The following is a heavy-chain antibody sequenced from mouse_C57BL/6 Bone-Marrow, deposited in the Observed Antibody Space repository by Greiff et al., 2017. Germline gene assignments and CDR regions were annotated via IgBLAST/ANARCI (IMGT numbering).Heavy chain of an antibody. Sequence: QVQLKESGAELVRPGASVTLSCKASGYTFTDYEMHWVKQTPVHGLEWIGAIDPETGGTAYNQKFKGKAILTADKSSSTAYMELRSLTSEDSAVYYCTRKGIGFDYWGQGTTLTVSA. CDR1: GYTFTDYE. J-gene: IGHJ2*01. D-gene: IGHD2-14*01. CDR3: TRKGIGFDY. CDR2: IDPETGGT. V-gene: IGHV1-15*01.